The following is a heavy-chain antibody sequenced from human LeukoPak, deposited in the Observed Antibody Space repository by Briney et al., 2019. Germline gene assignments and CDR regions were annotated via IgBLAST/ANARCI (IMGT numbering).Heavy chain of an antibody. Sequence: ASVKVSCKASGYTFTNFDINWVRQVTGQGLEWMAWMNPNSGNTGNAQKFQGRVTITADESTSTAYMELSSLRSEDTAVYYCAADIVVVTDPSLDFWGQGTLVTVSS. CDR2: MNPNSGNT. CDR3: AADIVVVTDPSLDF. CDR1: GYTFTNFD. V-gene: IGHV1-8*03. D-gene: IGHD2-21*02. J-gene: IGHJ4*02.